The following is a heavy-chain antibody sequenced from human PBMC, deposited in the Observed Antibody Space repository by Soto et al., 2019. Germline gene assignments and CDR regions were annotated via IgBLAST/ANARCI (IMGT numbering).Heavy chain of an antibody. CDR2: INHSGST. V-gene: IGHV4-34*01. Sequence: SETLSLTCAVYGGSFSGYYWSWIRQPLGKGLEWIGEINHSGSTNYNPSLKSRVTISVDTSKNQFSLKLSSVTAADTAVYYCARVRFFEWLSLGAFDIWGQGTMVTVS. CDR1: GGSFSGYY. CDR3: ARVRFFEWLSLGAFDI. J-gene: IGHJ3*02. D-gene: IGHD3-3*01.